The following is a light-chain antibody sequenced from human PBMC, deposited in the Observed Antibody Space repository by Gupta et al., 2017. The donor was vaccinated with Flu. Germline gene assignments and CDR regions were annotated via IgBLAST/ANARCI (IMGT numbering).Light chain of an antibody. V-gene: IGLV1-51*01. CDR1: SSNIAINY. J-gene: IGLJ2*01. CDR2: DND. Sequence: QSVLTQPPSVSAAPGQKVTFSCSGSSSNIAINYVSWYQQLPGTAPKLLIYDNDKRPSGIPDRFSGSKSGTSATLGITGLQTGDEADYYCGTWDNSLSAVVFGGGTKLAVL. CDR3: GTWDNSLSAVV.